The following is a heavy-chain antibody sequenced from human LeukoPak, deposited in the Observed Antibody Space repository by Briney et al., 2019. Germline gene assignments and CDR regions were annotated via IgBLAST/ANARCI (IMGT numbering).Heavy chain of an antibody. V-gene: IGHV3-74*01. CDR1: EFTFSTDW. CDR2: INSDGSST. CDR3: ARGVSVNYFDP. Sequence: GGSLRLSCAASEFTFSTDWMHWVRQAPGKGLVYVSRINSDGSSTAYADSVKGRFTISRDSAKNTLYLEMNSLRAEDTAIYFCARGVSVNYFDPWGQGTLVTVSS. J-gene: IGHJ5*02. D-gene: IGHD6-19*01.